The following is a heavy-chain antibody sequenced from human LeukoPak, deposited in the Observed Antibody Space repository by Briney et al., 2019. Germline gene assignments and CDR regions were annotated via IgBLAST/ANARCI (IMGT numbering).Heavy chain of an antibody. CDR3: ARGNYDSSGYPFDY. J-gene: IGHJ4*02. CDR1: GGSISSGGYY. Sequence: SETLSLTCTVSGGSISSGGYYWSWIRQHPGKGLEWIGYIYYSGSTNYNPSLKSRVTISVDTSKNQFSLKLSSVTAADTAVYYCARGNYDSSGYPFDYWGQGTLVTVSS. V-gene: IGHV4-61*08. D-gene: IGHD3-22*01. CDR2: IYYSGST.